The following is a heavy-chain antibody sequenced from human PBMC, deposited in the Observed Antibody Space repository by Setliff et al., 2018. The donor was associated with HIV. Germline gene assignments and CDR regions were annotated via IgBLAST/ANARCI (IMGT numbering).Heavy chain of an antibody. CDR1: GYTFTGHY. CDR3: AREFPLRLGELSLPGY. D-gene: IGHD3-16*02. J-gene: IGHJ4*02. Sequence: ASVKVSCKTSGYTFTGHYLHWVRQAPGQGLEWMGWIDPKSGDTSYAQKFQGRVTMTRDTSISTAYMELRRLRSDDTAVYYCAREFPLRLGELSLPGYWGQGTLVTVSS. CDR2: IDPKSGDT. V-gene: IGHV1-2*02.